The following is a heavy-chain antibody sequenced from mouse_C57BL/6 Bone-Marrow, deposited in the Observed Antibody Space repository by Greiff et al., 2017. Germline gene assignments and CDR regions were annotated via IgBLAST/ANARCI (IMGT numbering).Heavy chain of an antibody. J-gene: IGHJ1*03. CDR2: LYPRDGST. CDR3: ARSGDGSPYWYFDV. D-gene: IGHD2-3*01. CDR1: GYTFTSYD. Sequence: QVQLQQSGPELVKPGASVKLSCKASGYTFTSYDINWVKQRPGQGLEWIGWLYPRDGSTKYNEKFKGKATLTVDTSSSTAYMELHSLTSEDSAVYFCARSGDGSPYWYFDVWGTGTTVTVSS. V-gene: IGHV1-85*01.